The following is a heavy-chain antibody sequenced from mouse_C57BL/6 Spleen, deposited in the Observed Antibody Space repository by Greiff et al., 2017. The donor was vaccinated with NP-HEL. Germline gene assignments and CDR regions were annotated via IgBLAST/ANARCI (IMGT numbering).Heavy chain of an antibody. J-gene: IGHJ4*01. Sequence: VQLQQSGPELVKPGAPVKLSCKASGYSFTGYYMNWVKQSPEKSLEWIGEINPSTGGTTYNQKFKAKATLTVDKSSSTAYMQLKSLASEDSAVYYCARRVGIGGYYAMDYWGQGTSVTVSS. CDR3: ARRVGIGGYYAMDY. CDR2: INPSTGGT. CDR1: GYSFTGYY. D-gene: IGHD1-3*01. V-gene: IGHV1-42*01.